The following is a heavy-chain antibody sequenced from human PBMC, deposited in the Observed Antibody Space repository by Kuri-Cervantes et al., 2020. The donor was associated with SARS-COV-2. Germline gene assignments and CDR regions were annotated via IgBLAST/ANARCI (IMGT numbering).Heavy chain of an antibody. J-gene: IGHJ3*02. Sequence: GESLKISCAASGFTFSSYWMSWVRQAPGKGLEWVANIKQDGSEKYYVDSVKGRFTISRDNAKNSLYLQMNSLRAEDTALYYCAKFPTYYCSSTSCYTDDAFDIWGQGIMVTVSS. CDR1: GFTFSSYW. CDR2: IKQDGSEK. D-gene: IGHD2-2*02. CDR3: AKFPTYYCSSTSCYTDDAFDI. V-gene: IGHV3-7*03.